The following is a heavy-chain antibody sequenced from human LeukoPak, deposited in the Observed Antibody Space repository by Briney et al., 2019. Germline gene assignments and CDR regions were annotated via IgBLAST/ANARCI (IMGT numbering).Heavy chain of an antibody. D-gene: IGHD6-19*01. V-gene: IGHV4-59*08. CDR3: ARQSRGIAVAGLDY. CDR2: IYKIGNT. Sequence: SETLSLICSVSGDSISTAYWSWIRQSPEKGLEWIGYIYKIGNTDYNPSLKSRVTISLDTSKNQLSLSLNSVTAADTAVYYCARQSRGIAVAGLDYWGQGILVTVSS. J-gene: IGHJ4*02. CDR1: GDSISTAY.